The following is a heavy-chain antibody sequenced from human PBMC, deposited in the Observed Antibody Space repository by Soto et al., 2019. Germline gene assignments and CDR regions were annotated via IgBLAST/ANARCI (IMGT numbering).Heavy chain of an antibody. CDR2: IIPMFGTV. CDR3: ASGIQLWLRRINNGYSG. J-gene: IGHJ4*02. Sequence: QVQLVQSGAEVKKPESSVKVSCKAPGGTFSTYAISWVRQAPGQGLEWMGGIIPMFGTVNYAQRFQDRVTVTADDSTNTVYMELSSLRSEDTAVYFCASGIQLWLRRINNGYSGWGQGTLVTVSS. V-gene: IGHV1-69*12. CDR1: GGTFSTYA. D-gene: IGHD5-18*01.